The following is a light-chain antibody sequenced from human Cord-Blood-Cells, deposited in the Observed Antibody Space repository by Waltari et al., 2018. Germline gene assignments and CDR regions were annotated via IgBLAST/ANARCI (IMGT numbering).Light chain of an antibody. CDR1: KGIGSY. CDR3: QQLNSYPTA. J-gene: IGKJ5*01. V-gene: IGKV1-9*01. Sequence: DNQLTQSPSSLSPSVGDRVTITRRARKGIGSYLAWYQQKPGKAPKLLIYAASTLQSGVPSRFSGSGSGTEFTLTSSSLQPEDFATYVCQQLNSYPTASGQGARLEMK. CDR2: AAS.